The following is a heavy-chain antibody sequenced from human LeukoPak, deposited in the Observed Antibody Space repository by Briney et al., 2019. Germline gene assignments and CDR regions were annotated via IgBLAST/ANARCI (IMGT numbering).Heavy chain of an antibody. CDR1: LGTFSSYA. CDR3: ALRFLELKPVVGAFDI. Sequence: SVKVSCKGSLGTFSSYAISWVRPAPGQGREWMGGIIPIFGTANYAQKFQGRVTITADEATSTAYMELSSLRSEDTAVYYCALRFLELKPVVGAFDIWGQGTMVTVSS. CDR2: IIPIFGTA. V-gene: IGHV1-69*13. D-gene: IGHD3-3*01. J-gene: IGHJ3*02.